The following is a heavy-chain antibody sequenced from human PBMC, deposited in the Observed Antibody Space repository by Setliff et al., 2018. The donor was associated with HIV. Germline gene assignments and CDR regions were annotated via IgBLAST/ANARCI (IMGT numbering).Heavy chain of an antibody. CDR3: ARFRLYHYSNKVDY. CDR2: VKQDGSDK. D-gene: IGHD4-4*01. Sequence: PGGSLRLSCAASGFSFGSYWMSWVRQAPGKGLEWVANVKQDGSDKYYVDSVKGRFTISRDNAKNSLYLQMNSLRAEDTAVYCCARFRLYHYSNKVDYWGQGTLVTVSS. CDR1: GFSFGSYW. J-gene: IGHJ4*02. V-gene: IGHV3-7*01.